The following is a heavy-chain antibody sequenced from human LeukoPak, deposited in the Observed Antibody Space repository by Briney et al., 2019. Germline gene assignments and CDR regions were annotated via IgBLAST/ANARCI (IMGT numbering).Heavy chain of an antibody. CDR3: ARAGYSGSYYWFDP. Sequence: ASVKVSCKASGYTFTSYYMHWVRQAPGQGLEWMGWINPNSGGTNYAQKFQGRVTMTRDMSTSTVYMELSSLRSEDTAVYYCARAGYSGSYYWFDPWGQGTLVTVSS. CDR2: INPNSGGT. V-gene: IGHV1-46*01. J-gene: IGHJ5*02. CDR1: GYTFTSYY. D-gene: IGHD1-26*01.